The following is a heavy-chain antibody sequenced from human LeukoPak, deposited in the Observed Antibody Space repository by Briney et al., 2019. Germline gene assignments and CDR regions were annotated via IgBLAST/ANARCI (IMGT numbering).Heavy chain of an antibody. V-gene: IGHV3-66*02. CDR1: GFTVSSDN. CDR3: TKRNSGGYYDY. Sequence: GGSLRLSCAASGFTVSSDNMSWVRQVPGRGLEWVAVVYSGDDGTNYADSVRGRFTISRDDSKSTVFLQMYSLRVDDTAIYYCTKRNSGGYYDYWGQGTLVTVSS. D-gene: IGHD5-12*01. J-gene: IGHJ4*02. CDR2: VYSGDDGT.